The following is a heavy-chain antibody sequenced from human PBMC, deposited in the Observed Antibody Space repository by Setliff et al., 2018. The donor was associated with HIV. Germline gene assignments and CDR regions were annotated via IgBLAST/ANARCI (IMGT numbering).Heavy chain of an antibody. CDR1: GGSISSYF. V-gene: IGHV4-59*01. J-gene: IGHJ4*02. Sequence: NPSETLSLTCPVSGGSISSYFWTWIRQSPEKGLEWIGYIYHYGSPNYNPSLQSRVTLSVDTSKNQFSLTLTSVTAADTAVYYCARGGRSDGYHIASWGQGILVTVSS. CDR3: ARGGRSDGYHIAS. D-gene: IGHD2-15*01. CDR2: IYHYGSP.